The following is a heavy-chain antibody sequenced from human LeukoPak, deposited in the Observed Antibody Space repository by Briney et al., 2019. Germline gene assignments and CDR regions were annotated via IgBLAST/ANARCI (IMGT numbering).Heavy chain of an antibody. V-gene: IGHV3-53*01. D-gene: IGHD1-26*01. J-gene: IGHJ3*02. CDR2: IYSDNT. CDR3: AKNSGRYSTGGDVFDI. Sequence: GGSLRLSCTVSGFTVSSNSMSWVRQAPGKGLEWVSFIYSDNTHYSDSVKGRFTISRDNAKNSVYLQMKSLRAEDTAVYYCAKNSGRYSTGGDVFDIWGQGTMVTVSS. CDR1: GFTVSSNS.